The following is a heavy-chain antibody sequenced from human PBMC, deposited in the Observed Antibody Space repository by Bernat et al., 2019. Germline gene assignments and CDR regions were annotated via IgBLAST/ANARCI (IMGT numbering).Heavy chain of an antibody. CDR3: AREAPIDRMITFGGVIVRRNFDY. CDR2: ISYVGSNK. CDR1: GFTFSSYA. Sequence: QVQLVESEGGVVQPGRSLRLSCAASGFTFSSYAMHWVRRAPGKGLEWVAVISYVGSNKYYADSVKGRFTISRDNSKNTLYLQMNSLRAEDTAVYYCAREAPIDRMITFGGVIVRRNFDYWGQGTLVTVSS. J-gene: IGHJ4*02. V-gene: IGHV3-30*01. D-gene: IGHD3-16*02.